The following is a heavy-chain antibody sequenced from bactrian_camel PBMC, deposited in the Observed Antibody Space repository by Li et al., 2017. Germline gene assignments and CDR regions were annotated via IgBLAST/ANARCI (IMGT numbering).Heavy chain of an antibody. CDR1: QFTFDTGY. Sequence: HVQLVESGGGSVQPGGSLRLSCAASQFTFDTGYMSWVRQAPGKGLEWVSTISSDGTITYYTDSVKGRFTISWDNAQKTLYLQMNNLVPEDTSVYYCAADFFVPDVPGHDYCDVSGGYVYHYSGQGTQVTVS. V-gene: IGHV3-2*01. J-gene: IGHJ4*01. D-gene: IGHD3*01. CDR3: AADFFVPDVPGHDYCDVSGGYVYHY. CDR2: ISSDGTIT.